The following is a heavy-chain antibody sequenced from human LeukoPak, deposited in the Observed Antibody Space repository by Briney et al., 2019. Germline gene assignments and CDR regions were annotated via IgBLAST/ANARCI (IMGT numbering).Heavy chain of an antibody. V-gene: IGHV3-23*01. CDR3: AKVRAIVAVPAAMDY. CDR2: ISGSGGST. D-gene: IGHD2-2*01. CDR1: GFTFSSYA. J-gene: IGHJ4*02. Sequence: PGGSLRLSCAASGFTFSSYAMSWVRQAPGKGLEWVSAISGSGGSTYYADSVKGRFTISRDNSENTLYLQMNSLRAEDTAVYYCAKVRAIVAVPAAMDYWGQGTLVTVSS.